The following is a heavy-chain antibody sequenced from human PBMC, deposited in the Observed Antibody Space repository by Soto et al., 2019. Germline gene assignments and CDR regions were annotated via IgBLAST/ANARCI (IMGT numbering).Heavy chain of an antibody. J-gene: IGHJ4*02. V-gene: IGHV3-23*01. CDR2: ISGSGAST. D-gene: IGHD3-10*02. Sequence: EVQLLESGGGLVQQGGSLRLSCVASGFTFSSYVMNWVRQAPGQGLEWVSAISGSGASTFYPDSVKGRFSISRDNSKNMVYLQMDSLRAEDTAVYYCAKDRNHLPMSLFDYWGQGALVIVSS. CDR1: GFTFSSYV. CDR3: AKDRNHLPMSLFDY.